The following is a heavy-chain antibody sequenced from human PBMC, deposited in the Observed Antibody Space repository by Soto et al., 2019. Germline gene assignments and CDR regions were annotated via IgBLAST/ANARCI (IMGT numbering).Heavy chain of an antibody. V-gene: IGHV4-59*08. CDR3: ARYSGYVTDAFDI. D-gene: IGHD5-12*01. Sequence: QVQLQESGPGLVKPSETLSLTCTVSGGSISSYYWSWIRQPPGKGLEWIGYIYYSGSTNYNPSLQSRVTISVDTSKNQFSLKLSSVTAADTAVYYCARYSGYVTDAFDIWGQGTMVTVSS. J-gene: IGHJ3*02. CDR2: IYYSGST. CDR1: GGSISSYY.